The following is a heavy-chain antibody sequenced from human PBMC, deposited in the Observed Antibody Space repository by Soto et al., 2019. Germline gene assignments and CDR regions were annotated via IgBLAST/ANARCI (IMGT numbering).Heavy chain of an antibody. CDR2: MNPNSGNT. CDR1: GYTFTSYD. V-gene: IGHV1-8*01. J-gene: IGHJ4*02. CDR3: ARKYYDLFDY. Sequence: ASVKVSCKASGYTFTSYDINWVRQATGQGLEWMGWMNPNSGNTGYAQKFQGRITMTRNNFKSNGYMEVSRLRSEDTAVDYCARKYYDLFDYWGQGTLVTVSS. D-gene: IGHD3-22*01.